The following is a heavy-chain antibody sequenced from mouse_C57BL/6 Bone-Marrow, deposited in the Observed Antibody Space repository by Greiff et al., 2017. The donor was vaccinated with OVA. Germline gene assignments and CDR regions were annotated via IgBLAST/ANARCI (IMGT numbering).Heavy chain of an antibody. V-gene: IGHV1-80*01. CDR3: ARRSSYDGYYIAY. J-gene: IGHJ3*01. Sequence: QVQLQQSGAELVKPGASVKISCKASGYAFSSYWMNWVKQRPGKGLEWIGQIYPGDGDTNYNGKFKGKATLTADKSSSKAYMQLSSLTSEDSAVYFCARRSSYDGYYIAYWGQGTLVTFAA. CDR2: IYPGDGDT. D-gene: IGHD2-3*01. CDR1: GYAFSSYW.